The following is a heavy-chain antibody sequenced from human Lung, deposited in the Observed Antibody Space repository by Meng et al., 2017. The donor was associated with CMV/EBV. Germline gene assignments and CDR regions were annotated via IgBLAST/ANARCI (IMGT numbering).Heavy chain of an antibody. CDR3: ARVGYCTTTNCYGDYFDY. D-gene: IGHD2-2*03. CDR1: FISYS. Sequence: FISYSINWVRQAPGKGLEWVSSISASSSYIFYSDSVKGRFTISRDNAKNSLYLQMNSLRAEDTAVYYCARVGYCTTTNCYGDYFDYWGQGTLVTVSS. CDR2: ISASSSYI. V-gene: IGHV3-21*01. J-gene: IGHJ4*02.